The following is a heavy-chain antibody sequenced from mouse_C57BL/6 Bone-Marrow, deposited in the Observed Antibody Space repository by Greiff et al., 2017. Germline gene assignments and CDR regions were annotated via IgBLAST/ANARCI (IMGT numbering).Heavy chain of an antibody. CDR3: ARFTTVVATNYYAMDY. J-gene: IGHJ4*01. D-gene: IGHD1-1*01. CDR2: INPGSGGT. V-gene: IGHV1-54*01. CDR1: GYAFTNYL. Sequence: QVQLKQSGAELVRPGTSVTVSCKASGYAFTNYLIEWVKQRPGQGLEWIGVINPGSGGTNYNEKFKGKATLTADKSSSTAYMQLSSLTSEDSAVYFCARFTTVVATNYYAMDYWGQGTSVTVSS.